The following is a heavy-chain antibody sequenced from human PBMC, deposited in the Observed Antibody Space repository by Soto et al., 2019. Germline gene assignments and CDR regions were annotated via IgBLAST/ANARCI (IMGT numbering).Heavy chain of an antibody. D-gene: IGHD1-26*01. CDR2: IWYDGSTS. CDR1: GFTFSTYN. CDR3: SRDREMRRVGAPIIY. V-gene: IGHV3-33*01. J-gene: IGHJ4*02. Sequence: GGSLRLSCAASGFTFSTYNIHWVRQAPGKGLEWLANIWYDGSTSYYASSVKGRFTISRDNSKNAVYLQMSSLRAEDTALYYCSRDREMRRVGAPIIYLGQGTLVNVSS.